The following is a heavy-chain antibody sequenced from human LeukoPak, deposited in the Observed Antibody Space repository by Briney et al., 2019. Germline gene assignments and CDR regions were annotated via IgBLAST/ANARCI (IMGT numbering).Heavy chain of an antibody. CDR3: AREIQLHYFDY. V-gene: IGHV1-2*02. Sequence: GASVKVSCKASGYTFTGYYMHWVRQAPGQGLEWMGWINPNSGGTNYAQKFQGRVTMTRDTSISTAYMELRSLRSDDTAVYYCAREIQLHYFDYWGQGTLVTVSS. J-gene: IGHJ4*02. D-gene: IGHD5-18*01. CDR1: GYTFTGYY. CDR2: INPNSGGT.